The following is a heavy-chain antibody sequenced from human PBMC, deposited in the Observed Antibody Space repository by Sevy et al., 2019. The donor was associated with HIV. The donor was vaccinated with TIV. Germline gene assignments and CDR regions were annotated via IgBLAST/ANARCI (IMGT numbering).Heavy chain of an antibody. Sequence: ASVKVSCKASGYTFTSYGISWVRQAPGQGLEWMGWISAYNGNTNYAQKLQGRVTMTTDTSTSTAYMVLRSLRSDDTALYYCARDQIYYYGSGSYVWNAFDIWGQGTMVTVSS. D-gene: IGHD3-10*01. CDR2: ISAYNGNT. CDR3: ARDQIYYYGSGSYVWNAFDI. V-gene: IGHV1-18*01. CDR1: GYTFTSYG. J-gene: IGHJ3*02.